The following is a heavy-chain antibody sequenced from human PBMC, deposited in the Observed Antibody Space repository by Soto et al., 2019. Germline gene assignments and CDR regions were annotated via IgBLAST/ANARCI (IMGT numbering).Heavy chain of an antibody. J-gene: IGHJ5*02. Sequence: SETLSLTCTVSGGSISSGDYYWSWIRQPPGKGLEWIGYIYYSGSTYYNPSLKSRVTIPVDTSKNQFSLKLSSVTAADTAVYYCARQPLEQIFNWFDPWGQGTLVTVSS. CDR2: IYYSGST. CDR1: GGSISSGDYY. V-gene: IGHV4-30-4*01. D-gene: IGHD1-1*01. CDR3: ARQPLEQIFNWFDP.